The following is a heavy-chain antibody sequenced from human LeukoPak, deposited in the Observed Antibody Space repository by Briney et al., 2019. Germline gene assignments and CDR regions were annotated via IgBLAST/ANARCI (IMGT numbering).Heavy chain of an antibody. CDR2: IYPGDSDT. CDR1: GYGFAGYW. V-gene: IGHV5-51*01. D-gene: IGHD3-10*01. CDR3: ASLADYYGSGSQFDY. J-gene: IGHJ4*02. Sequence: GESLKISCKGSGYGFAGYWIGWVRQMPGKGLEWMGIIYPGDSDTRYSPSFQGQVTISADKSISTAYLQWSSLKASDTAMYYCASLADYYGSGSQFDYWGQGTLVTVSS.